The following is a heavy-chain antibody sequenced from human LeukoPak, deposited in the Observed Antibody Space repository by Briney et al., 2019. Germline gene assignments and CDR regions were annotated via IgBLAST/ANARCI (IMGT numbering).Heavy chain of an antibody. Sequence: GGSLRLSCAASGFTFSSYAMHWVRQAPGKGLERVAVISYDGSSKYYADSVKGRFTISRDNSKNTLYLQMNSLRAEDTAVYYCARDPWELNWCLDYWGQGTLVTVSS. CDR3: ARDPWELNWCLDY. D-gene: IGHD1-26*01. CDR1: GFTFSSYA. V-gene: IGHV3-30-3*01. CDR2: ISYDGSSK. J-gene: IGHJ4*02.